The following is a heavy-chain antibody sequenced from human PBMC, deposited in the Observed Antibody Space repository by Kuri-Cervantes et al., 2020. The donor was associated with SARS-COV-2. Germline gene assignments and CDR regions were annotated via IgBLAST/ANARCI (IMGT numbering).Heavy chain of an antibody. Sequence: GESLKISCAAFGFTVGNHYMSWFRQAPGKGLEWVSVIYSSENAYYADSVEGRFTISRDNSKNMVYLQMNDLRAEDTAVYYCVRDRGERGHWGQGTLVTVSS. V-gene: IGHV3-53*01. J-gene: IGHJ4*02. CDR3: VRDRGERGH. CDR1: GFTVGNHY. D-gene: IGHD6-25*01. CDR2: IYSSENA.